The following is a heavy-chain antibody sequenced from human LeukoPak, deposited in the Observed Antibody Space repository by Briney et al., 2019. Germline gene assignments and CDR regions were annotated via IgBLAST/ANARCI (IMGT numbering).Heavy chain of an antibody. D-gene: IGHD3-3*01. V-gene: IGHV1-46*01. CDR1: GYTFTSYY. CDR3: ARGAETYYDFWSGYSPYYFDY. Sequence: ASVKVSCKASGYTFTSYYMHWVRQAPGQGREWMGIINPSGGSTSYAQKFQGRVTMTRDTSASTVYMELSSLRSEDTAVYYCARGAETYYDFWSGYSPYYFDYWGQGTLVTVSS. J-gene: IGHJ4*02. CDR2: INPSGGST.